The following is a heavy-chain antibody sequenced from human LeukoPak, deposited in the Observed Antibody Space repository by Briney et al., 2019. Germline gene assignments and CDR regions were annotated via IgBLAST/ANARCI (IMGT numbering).Heavy chain of an antibody. CDR2: IYPGDSDT. V-gene: IGHV5-51*01. Sequence: GGSLKISCKGSGYSFTNYWIGGVRQLPGKGLEWMGIIYPGDSDTRYSPSFQGQVTISVDRSISTAYLQWSSLKASDTAMYYCARPHFDSSGYEFDYWGQGTLVTVSS. CDR1: GYSFTNYW. CDR3: ARPHFDSSGYEFDY. D-gene: IGHD3-22*01. J-gene: IGHJ4*02.